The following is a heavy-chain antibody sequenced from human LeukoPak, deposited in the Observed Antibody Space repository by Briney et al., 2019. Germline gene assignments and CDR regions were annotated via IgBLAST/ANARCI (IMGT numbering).Heavy chain of an antibody. CDR3: ARDRGSTMGYYYGSGSSDY. CDR2: INPNGGGS. J-gene: IGHJ4*02. Sequence: ASVKVSCKASVYTFTGNHMHLVRQAHGQGLEWVGGINPNGGGSNKAQKFQGRVTFTRDTSISTAYMELSRLRSDDTAVYYCARDRGSTMGYYYGSGSSDYWGQGTLVTVSS. CDR1: VYTFTGNH. D-gene: IGHD3-10*01. V-gene: IGHV1-2*02.